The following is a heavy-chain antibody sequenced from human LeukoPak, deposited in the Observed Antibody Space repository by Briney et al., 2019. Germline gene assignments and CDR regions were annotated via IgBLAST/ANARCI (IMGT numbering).Heavy chain of an antibody. J-gene: IGHJ4*02. V-gene: IGHV3-23*01. Sequence: GGSLRLSCAASGFTFGNYAMNWVRQAPGKGLEWVSSINANGGSTYYADSVKGRFTISRDNSKNTLYLQMNSLRAEDTAVYYCAREPTYSSSWYTTCDFWGQGTLVTVSS. D-gene: IGHD6-13*01. CDR1: GFTFGNYA. CDR2: INANGGST. CDR3: AREPTYSSSWYTTCDF.